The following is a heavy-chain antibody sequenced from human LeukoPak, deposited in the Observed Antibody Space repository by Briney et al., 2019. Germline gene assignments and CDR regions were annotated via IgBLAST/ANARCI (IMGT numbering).Heavy chain of an antibody. CDR1: GYTFTSYA. CDR2: INAGNGNT. Sequence: GASVKVSCKASGYTFTSYAMHWVRQAPGQRLEWMGWINAGNGNTKYSQKFQGRVTITRDTSASTAYMELSSLRSEDTAVYYCARDHQKTYGDYDLYYFDYWGQGTLVTVSS. J-gene: IGHJ4*02. D-gene: IGHD4-17*01. V-gene: IGHV1-3*01. CDR3: ARDHQKTYGDYDLYYFDY.